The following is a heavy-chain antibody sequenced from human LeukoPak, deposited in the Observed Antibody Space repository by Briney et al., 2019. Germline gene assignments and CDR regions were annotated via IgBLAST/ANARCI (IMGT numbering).Heavy chain of an antibody. D-gene: IGHD2-2*01. CDR2: IRYDGSNK. J-gene: IGHJ4*02. Sequence: GGSLRLSCAASGFTFNSYGMHWVRQAPGKGLEWVAFIRYDGSNKYYADSVKGRFTISRDNSKNTLYLQMNSLRAEDTAVYYCAKDLVVPVFDHGGQATLVTVSS. CDR3: AKDLVVPVFDH. CDR1: GFTFNSYG. V-gene: IGHV3-30*02.